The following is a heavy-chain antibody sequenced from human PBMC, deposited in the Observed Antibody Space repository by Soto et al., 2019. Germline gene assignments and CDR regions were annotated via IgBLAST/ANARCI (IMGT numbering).Heavy chain of an antibody. CDR1: GGTFSSYA. CDR2: IIPIFGTA. Sequence: SVKVSCKASGGTFSSYAISWVRQAPGQGLEWMGGIIPIFGTANYAQKFQGRVTITADESTSTAYMELSSLRSEDTAVYYCARDRIAAAGHFDYWGQGILVTVSS. CDR3: ARDRIAAAGHFDY. D-gene: IGHD6-13*01. J-gene: IGHJ4*02. V-gene: IGHV1-69*13.